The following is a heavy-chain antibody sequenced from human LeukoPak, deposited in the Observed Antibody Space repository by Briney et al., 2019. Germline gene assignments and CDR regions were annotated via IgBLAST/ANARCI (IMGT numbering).Heavy chain of an antibody. CDR3: ARGDGDVIWFGEDFYYYYGMDV. D-gene: IGHD3-10*01. V-gene: IGHV4-61*02. CDR1: GGSISSGSYY. Sequence: SETLSLTCTVSGGSISSGSYYWSWIRRPAGKGLEWIGRIYTSGSTNYNPSLKSRVTISVDTSKNQFSLKLSSVTAADTAVYYCARGDGDVIWFGEDFYYYYGMDVWGQGTTVTVSS. CDR2: IYTSGST. J-gene: IGHJ6*02.